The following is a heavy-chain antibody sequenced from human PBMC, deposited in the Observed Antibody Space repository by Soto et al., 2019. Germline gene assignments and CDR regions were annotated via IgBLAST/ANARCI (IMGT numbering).Heavy chain of an antibody. CDR3: ARGLVGGDAFDI. Sequence: QVQLQESGPGLVKPSQTLSLTCTVSGGSISSGGYYWSWIRQHPGKGLEWIGYIYYSGSTYYNPSLKCRVTISVDTSKNQFSLKMSFVNAADTTVYYCARGLVGGDAFDIWGQVTMVTVSS. D-gene: IGHD3-10*01. J-gene: IGHJ3*02. CDR1: GGSISSGGYY. CDR2: IYYSGST. V-gene: IGHV4-31*03.